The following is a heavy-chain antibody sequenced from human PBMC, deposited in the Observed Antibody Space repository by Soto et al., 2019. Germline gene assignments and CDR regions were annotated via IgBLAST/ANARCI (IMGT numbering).Heavy chain of an antibody. CDR3: ARGEVGATGNDAFDI. J-gene: IGHJ3*02. V-gene: IGHV4-39*01. Sequence: QLQLQESGPGLVKPSETLSLTCTVSGGSISSSSYYWGWIRQPPGKGLEWIGSIYYSGSTYYNPSLKRRVILSVDTSKNQFSMKLSPVTAADTAVYYCARGEVGATGNDAFDIWGQGTMVTVSS. CDR1: GGSISSSSYY. CDR2: IYYSGST. D-gene: IGHD1-26*01.